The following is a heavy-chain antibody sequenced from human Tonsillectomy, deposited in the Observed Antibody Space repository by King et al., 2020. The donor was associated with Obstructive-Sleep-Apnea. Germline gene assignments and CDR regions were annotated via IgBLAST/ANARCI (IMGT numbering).Heavy chain of an antibody. CDR2: IRSSTSYI. Sequence: VQLVESGGGLVKPGGSLRLSCAASGFTFSSYSMNWGRQAPGKGLEWVSSIRSSTSYIYYADSVKGRFTISRDNAKNSLYLQMNSRRAEDTAVYYCARGFDYGGNRFAYWGQGTLVTVSS. CDR3: ARGFDYGGNRFAY. J-gene: IGHJ4*02. CDR1: GFTFSSYS. D-gene: IGHD4-23*01. V-gene: IGHV3-21*01.